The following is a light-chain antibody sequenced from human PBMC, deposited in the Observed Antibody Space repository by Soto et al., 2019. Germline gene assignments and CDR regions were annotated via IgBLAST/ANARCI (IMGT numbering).Light chain of an antibody. Sequence: DIQMTQSPSSLSASVGDRVTITCRASQSINSYLNWYLQKPGKAPKLLIYAASSLQSGVPSRFSGRGSGTDFTLTISSLQPEDFATYYCQQSHSTPYTFGQGTKLEIK. J-gene: IGKJ2*01. CDR3: QQSHSTPYT. CDR1: QSINSY. V-gene: IGKV1-39*01. CDR2: AAS.